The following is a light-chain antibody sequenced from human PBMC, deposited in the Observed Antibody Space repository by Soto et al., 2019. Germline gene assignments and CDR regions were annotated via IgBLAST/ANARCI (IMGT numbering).Light chain of an antibody. J-gene: IGKJ5*01. CDR2: GAS. CDR3: QQYENSPIT. V-gene: IGKV3-20*01. CDR1: QSVSSSY. Sequence: EVVLTQSPGTLSLSPVERATLSCRASQSVSSSYVAWYQQKPGQAPRLLIYGASSRATGIPDRFSGTGSETDFTLTINRLEPEDFAVYYCQQYENSPITFGQGTRLEI.